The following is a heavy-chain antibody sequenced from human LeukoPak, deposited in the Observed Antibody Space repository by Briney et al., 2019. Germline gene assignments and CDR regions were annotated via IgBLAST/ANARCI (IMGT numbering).Heavy chain of an antibody. Sequence: GGSLRLSCAASGFFSSSYWMSWVRQAARNGLGWVANIKQDGSEKYYVDSVKGRFTISRDNAKNSLYLQMNSLRAEDTAVYCARDDCSSISCYHNWFDPWGQGTLVTVSS. CDR3: ARDDCSSISCYHNWFDP. V-gene: IGHV3-7*01. J-gene: IGHJ5*02. CDR1: GFFSSSYW. D-gene: IGHD2-2*01. CDR2: IKQDGSEK.